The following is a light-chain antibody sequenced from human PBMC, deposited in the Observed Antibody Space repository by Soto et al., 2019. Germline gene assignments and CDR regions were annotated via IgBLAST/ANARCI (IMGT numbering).Light chain of an antibody. CDR2: SND. Sequence: QSVLTQPPSASGTPGQRVTIFCSGRNANIGNNFVCWYQQLPGTAPKLLIYSNDQRPSGVPDRFSGSKSGTSASLAISGLWSEDEADYYCVAWDDSLSGLVFGTGTKVTVL. CDR3: VAWDDSLSGLV. V-gene: IGLV1-47*02. J-gene: IGLJ1*01. CDR1: NANIGNNF.